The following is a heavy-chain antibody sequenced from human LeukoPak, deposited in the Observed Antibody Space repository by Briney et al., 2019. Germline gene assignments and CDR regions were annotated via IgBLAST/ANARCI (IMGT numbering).Heavy chain of an antibody. Sequence: SQTLSLTCAVSGGSISSGGYYWSWIRQPPGKGLEWIGEINHSGSTNYNPSLKSRVTISVDTSKNQFSLKLSSVTAADTAVYYCARGLSLVGATNDYWGQGTLVTVSS. D-gene: IGHD1-26*01. V-gene: IGHV4-30-2*01. CDR1: GGSISSGGYY. CDR2: INHSGST. CDR3: ARGLSLVGATNDY. J-gene: IGHJ4*02.